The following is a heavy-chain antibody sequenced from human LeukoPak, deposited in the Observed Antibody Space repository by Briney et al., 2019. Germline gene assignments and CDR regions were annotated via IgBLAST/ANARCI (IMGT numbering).Heavy chain of an antibody. V-gene: IGHV1-69*13. Sequence: ASVKVSCKASGGTSSSYAISWVRQAPGQGLEWMGGIIPIFGTANYAQKFQGRVTITADESTSTAYMELSSLRSEDTAVYYCATFLYGDYVEFDYWGRGTLVTVSS. CDR2: IIPIFGTA. J-gene: IGHJ4*02. D-gene: IGHD4-17*01. CDR1: GGTSSSYA. CDR3: ATFLYGDYVEFDY.